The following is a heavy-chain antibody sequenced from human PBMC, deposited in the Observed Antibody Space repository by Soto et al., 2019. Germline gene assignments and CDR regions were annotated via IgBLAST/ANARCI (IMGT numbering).Heavy chain of an antibody. CDR1: GFTFSNAW. CDR3: TTISSIGARWDAFDI. Sequence: GGSLRLSCAASGFTFSNAWMNWVRQAPGKGLEWVGRIKSKTDGGTTDYAAPVKGRFTISRDDSKNTLYLQMNSLKTEDTAVYYCTTISSIGARWDAFDIWGQGTMVTVSS. J-gene: IGHJ3*02. CDR2: IKSKTDGGTT. V-gene: IGHV3-15*07. D-gene: IGHD6-6*01.